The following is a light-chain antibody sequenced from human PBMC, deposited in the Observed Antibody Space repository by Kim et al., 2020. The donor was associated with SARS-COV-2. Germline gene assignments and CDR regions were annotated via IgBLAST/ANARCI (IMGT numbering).Light chain of an antibody. CDR2: EVS. CDR3: SSYAGSNNLYV. Sequence: QSVTISCTGTSSDVGGYKYVPWYQQHPGKAPKLMIYEVSKRPSGVPDRFSGSKSGNTASLTVSGLQAEDEADYYCSSYAGSNNLYVFGTGTKVTVL. V-gene: IGLV2-8*01. J-gene: IGLJ1*01. CDR1: SSDVGGYKY.